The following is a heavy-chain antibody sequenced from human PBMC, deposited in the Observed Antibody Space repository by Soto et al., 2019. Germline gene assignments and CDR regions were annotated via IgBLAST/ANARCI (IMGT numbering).Heavy chain of an antibody. D-gene: IGHD2-2*01. CDR1: GFTFSSYG. V-gene: IGHV3-33*01. Sequence: GGSLRLSCAASGFTFSSYGMHWVRQAPGKGLEWVAVIWYDGSNKYYADSVKGRFTISRDNSKNTLYLQMNSLRAEDTAVYYCARALRVVPAAMGIDYWGQGTLVTVSS. CDR2: IWYDGSNK. J-gene: IGHJ4*02. CDR3: ARALRVVPAAMGIDY.